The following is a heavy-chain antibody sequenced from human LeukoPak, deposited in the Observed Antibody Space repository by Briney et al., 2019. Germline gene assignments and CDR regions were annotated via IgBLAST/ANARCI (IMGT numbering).Heavy chain of an antibody. V-gene: IGHV3-23*01. J-gene: IGHJ4*02. CDR1: GFTFSKNA. CDR2: LSGSGADT. D-gene: IGHD2-21*01. CDR3: ARSLWPEDY. Sequence: PGGSLRLSCAASGFTFSKNAMSWVRQAPGKGLEWVSSLSGSGADTYYADSVKGRFTISRDNAKNTAYLQMNSLRAEDTAVYYCARSLWPEDYWGQGTLVTVSS.